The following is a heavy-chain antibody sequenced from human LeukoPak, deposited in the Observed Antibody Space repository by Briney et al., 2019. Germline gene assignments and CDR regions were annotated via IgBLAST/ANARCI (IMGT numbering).Heavy chain of an antibody. J-gene: IGHJ4*02. CDR1: GFTFSSYA. Sequence: GGSLRLSCAASGFTFSSYAMEWVRQAPGKGLDWVAVISYDGCDKNYADSVKGRFTISRDNSMDTLYLQMNSLRAEDTAVYYCARAVYRSGGYYFDYWGQGILVTVSS. V-gene: IGHV3-30*04. CDR3: ARAVYRSGGYYFDY. CDR2: ISYDGCDK. D-gene: IGHD6-19*01.